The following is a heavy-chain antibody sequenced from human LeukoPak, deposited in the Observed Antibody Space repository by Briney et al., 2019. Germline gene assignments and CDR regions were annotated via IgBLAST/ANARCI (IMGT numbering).Heavy chain of an antibody. D-gene: IGHD1-26*01. CDR3: ARGRVGATDFDY. V-gene: IGHV4-34*01. J-gene: IGHJ4*02. CDR1: GGSFSAYY. Sequence: SETLSLTCAVYGGSFSAYYWSWIRQPPGKGLEWIGEINHSGSTNYNPSLKSRVTISVDTSKNQFSLKLSSVTAADTAVYYCARGRVGATDFDYWGQGTLVTVSS. CDR2: INHSGST.